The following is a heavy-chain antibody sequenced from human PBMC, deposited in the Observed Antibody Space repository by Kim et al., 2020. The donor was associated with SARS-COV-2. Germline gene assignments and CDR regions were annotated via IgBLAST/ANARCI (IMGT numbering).Heavy chain of an antibody. Sequence: GGSLRLSCAASGFTFSEYGMHWVRQAPGKGLKWVAVVANDGSIKDSTYSVKGRVTISRDNSEATLQLQLDILRPEATAVDYCERVLDFGPTIYWYFDL. V-gene: IGHV3-30*03. D-gene: IGHD3-3*01. CDR1: GFTFSEYG. CDR2: VANDGSIK. J-gene: IGHJ2*01. CDR3: ERVLDFGPTIYWYFDL.